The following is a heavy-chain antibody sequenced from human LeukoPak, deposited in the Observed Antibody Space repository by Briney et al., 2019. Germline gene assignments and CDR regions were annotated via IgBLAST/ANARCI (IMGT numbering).Heavy chain of an antibody. D-gene: IGHD6-13*01. J-gene: IGHJ4*02. CDR2: IYYSGST. V-gene: IGHV4-59*01. CDR3: ARGIAAAGIGYFDY. Sequence: SETLSLTCTVSGGSISSYYWSWIRQPPGKGLEWIGYIYYSGSTNYNPSLKSRVTISVDTSKNQFSLKLSSVTAADTAVYYCARGIAAAGIGYFDYWGQGTLVTVSS. CDR1: GGSISSYY.